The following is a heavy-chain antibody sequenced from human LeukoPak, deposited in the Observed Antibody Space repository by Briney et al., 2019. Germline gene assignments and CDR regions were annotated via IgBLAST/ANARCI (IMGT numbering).Heavy chain of an antibody. CDR1: GYTFTDYS. Sequence: ASVKVSFKASGYTFTDYSMHWVRQAPGQGIVWMGWMNPNTGGTRYAREFQGRVTMTRDTSISTAYMELTRLTSDDTAVYYCARGAYCGADCYYQFDHWGQGTLVTVSS. J-gene: IGHJ4*02. CDR2: MNPNTGGT. CDR3: ARGAYCGADCYYQFDH. V-gene: IGHV1-2*02. D-gene: IGHD2-21*02.